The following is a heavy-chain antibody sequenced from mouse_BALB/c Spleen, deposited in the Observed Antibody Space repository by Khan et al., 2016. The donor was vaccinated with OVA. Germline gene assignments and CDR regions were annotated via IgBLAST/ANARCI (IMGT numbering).Heavy chain of an antibody. D-gene: IGHD2-2*01. J-gene: IGHJ1*01. V-gene: IGHV5-17*02. CDR2: ISSGSATI. CDR3: ARSLVTTWYFGV. Sequence: EVELVESGGGLVQPGGSRKLSCAASGFTFSNFGMHWVRQAPEKGLEWVAYISSGSATIYYADTVKGRLTISRDNPKNTLFLQMTSLRSEDTAIYYCARSLVTTWYFGVRGAGTTVTISS. CDR1: GFTFSNFG.